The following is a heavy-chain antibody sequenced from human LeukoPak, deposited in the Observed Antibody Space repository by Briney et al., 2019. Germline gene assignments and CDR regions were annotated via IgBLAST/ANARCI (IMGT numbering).Heavy chain of an antibody. J-gene: IGHJ4*02. Sequence: GGSLRLSCAASGFTLSGYWMHWVRQAPGEGLVWVSRMNSDGTVTTYADSVRGRFTIPRDNARNTLYLQMSSLRAEDTAVYYCARYVVASACFDSWGQGTLVTVSS. CDR3: ARYVVASACFDS. D-gene: IGHD2-21*01. CDR2: MNSDGTVT. V-gene: IGHV3-74*01. CDR1: GFTLSGYW.